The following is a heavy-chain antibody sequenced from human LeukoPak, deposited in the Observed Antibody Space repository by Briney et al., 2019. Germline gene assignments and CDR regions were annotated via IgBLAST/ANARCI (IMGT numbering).Heavy chain of an antibody. CDR3: ATDRGRDGYNRRSGFDY. J-gene: IGHJ4*02. Sequence: ASVKVSCKVSGYTLTELSMHWVRQAPGKGLEWMGGFDPEDGETIYAQKFQGRVTMTEDTSTDTAYMELSSLRSEDTAVYYCATDRGRDGYNRRSGFDYWAREPWSPSPQ. CDR1: GYTLTELS. CDR2: FDPEDGET. D-gene: IGHD5-24*01. V-gene: IGHV1-24*01.